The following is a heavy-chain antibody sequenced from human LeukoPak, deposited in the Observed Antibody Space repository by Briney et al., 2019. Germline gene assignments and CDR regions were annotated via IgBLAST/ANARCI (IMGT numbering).Heavy chain of an antibody. CDR1: GFTFSSYR. V-gene: IGHV3-7*01. CDR3: ARERLLNFDY. J-gene: IGHJ4*02. Sequence: GGSLRLSCAASGFTFSSYRMSWVRQAPGEGLEWVPDIKQDGSEKYYVDSVKGRFTISRDNAKNSLYLQMNSLRAEDTAAYYCARERLLNFDYWGQGTLVTVSS. D-gene: IGHD2-15*01. CDR2: IKQDGSEK.